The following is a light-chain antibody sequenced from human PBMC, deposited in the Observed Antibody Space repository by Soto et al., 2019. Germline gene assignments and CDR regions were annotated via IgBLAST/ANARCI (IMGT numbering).Light chain of an antibody. CDR1: QSISSY. J-gene: IGKJ1*01. V-gene: IGKV1-39*01. CDR2: AAS. CDR3: QQGDTTSTWP. Sequence: DTQITQSPYSLSASLGYIFTITFRSIQSISSYLNWYQQKPGKAPKLLIYAASSLQSGVPSRFSGSGSGTDFTLTISRRQPEDFATCYCQQGDTTSTWPFGQGTKVEIK.